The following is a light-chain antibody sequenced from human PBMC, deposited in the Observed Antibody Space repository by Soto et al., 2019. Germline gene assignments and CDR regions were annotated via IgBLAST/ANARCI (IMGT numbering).Light chain of an antibody. CDR1: SSDVGGYNY. CDR3: SSYGGDNNVV. CDR2: EVV. J-gene: IGLJ2*01. Sequence: QSVLTQPPSASGSPGQSVTISCTGTSSDVGGYNYVSWYQQHPGAAPKLMIYEVVKRPSGVPDRFSGSKSGNTASLTVSGLQAEDESDYYCSSYGGDNNVVFDGGTKLTVL. V-gene: IGLV2-8*01.